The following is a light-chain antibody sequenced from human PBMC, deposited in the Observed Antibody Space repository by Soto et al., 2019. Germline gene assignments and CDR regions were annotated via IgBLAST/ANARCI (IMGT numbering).Light chain of an antibody. CDR2: GAS. V-gene: IGKV3-15*01. Sequence: EIVMTQSPATLSVSPGERATLSCRASQSVSSDLAWYQQKPGQAPRLLIYGASTRATAIPARFSGSGSGTEFTLTISSLQSEDFAVYYCQQYNYWWTFGQGTKVDIK. CDR3: QQYNYWWT. J-gene: IGKJ1*01. CDR1: QSVSSD.